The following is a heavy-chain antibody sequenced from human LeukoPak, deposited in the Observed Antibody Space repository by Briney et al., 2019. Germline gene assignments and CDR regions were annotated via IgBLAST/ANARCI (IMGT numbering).Heavy chain of an antibody. D-gene: IGHD3-16*02. CDR1: GGSISSYY. V-gene: IGHV4-39*01. J-gene: IGHJ4*02. CDR2: IYYSGST. CDR3: ARLGLRLGELSFSYYFDY. Sequence: PSETLSLTCTVSGGSISSYYWSWIRQPPGKGLEWIGSIYYSGSTYYNPSLKSRVTISVDTSKNQFSLKLSSVTAADTAVYCCARLGLRLGELSFSYYFDYWGQGTLVTVSS.